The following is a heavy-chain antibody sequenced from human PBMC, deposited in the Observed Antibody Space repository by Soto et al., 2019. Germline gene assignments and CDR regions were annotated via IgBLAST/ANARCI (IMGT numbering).Heavy chain of an antibody. V-gene: IGHV3-21*01. CDR3: ARDGARGDQLPFDY. CDR2: ISSSSSYI. D-gene: IGHD2-2*01. CDR1: GFTFSSYS. Sequence: PGGSLRLSCAASGFTFSSYSMNWVRQAPGKGLEWVSSISSSSSYIYYADSVKGRFTISRDNAKNSLYLQMNSLRAEDTAVYYCARDGARGDQLPFDYWGQGTLVTVSS. J-gene: IGHJ4*02.